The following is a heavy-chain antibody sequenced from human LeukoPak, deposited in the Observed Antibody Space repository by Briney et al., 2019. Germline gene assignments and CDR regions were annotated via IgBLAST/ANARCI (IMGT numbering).Heavy chain of an antibody. J-gene: IGHJ4*02. V-gene: IGHV5-51*01. CDR3: ARHNNWGFDY. CDR2: IHPNDAST. CDR1: GYSFASYW. Sequence: GESLKISCKASGYSFASYWIGWVRQMSGKGLEWMAIIHPNDASTIYSPSFQGQVIISADKSTSTAYLQWSTLKASDTAIYYCARHNNWGFDYWDRGTLLTVSS. D-gene: IGHD7-27*01.